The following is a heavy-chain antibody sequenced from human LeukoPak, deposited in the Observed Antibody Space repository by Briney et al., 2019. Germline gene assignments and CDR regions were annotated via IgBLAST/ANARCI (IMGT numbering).Heavy chain of an antibody. J-gene: IGHJ6*03. CDR2: IKSKTDGGST. V-gene: IGHV3-15*01. CDR1: GFTVSSIY. CDR3: TTDEGSYSSGWSSGNYYMDV. Sequence: GGSLRLSCAASGFTVSSIYMSWVRQAPGKGLEWVGRIKSKTDGGSTDYAAPVKGRFTISRDDSKNTLCLQMNSLKTEDTAVYYCTTDEGSYSSGWSSGNYYMDVWGKGTTVTVSS. D-gene: IGHD6-19*01.